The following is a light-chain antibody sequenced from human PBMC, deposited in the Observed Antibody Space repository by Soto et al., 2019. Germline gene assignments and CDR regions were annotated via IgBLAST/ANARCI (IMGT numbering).Light chain of an antibody. CDR1: NSDIGLYNY. V-gene: IGLV2-14*01. CDR2: EVS. CDR3: SSYTTTTPVV. Sequence: QSALTQPASVSGSPGQSITISCTGTNSDIGLYNYVSWYQQLPGKAPKLMLYEVSNRPSGVSSRFSGSKSGNTASLTISGLQAEDEADYYCSSYTTTTPVVFGGGTKVTVL. J-gene: IGLJ2*01.